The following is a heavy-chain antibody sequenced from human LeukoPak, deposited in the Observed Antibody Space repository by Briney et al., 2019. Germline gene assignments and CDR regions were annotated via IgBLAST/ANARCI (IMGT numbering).Heavy chain of an antibody. CDR2: IKQDGSEK. CDR3: ARESRLAENPSFDY. V-gene: IGHV3-7*01. D-gene: IGHD6-19*01. Sequence: GGSLRLSCAASGFTFSSYWMSWVRQAPGKGLEWVANIKQDGSEKYYVDSVKGRFTISRDNAKNSLYLQMNSLRAEDTAVYYCARESRLAENPSFDYWGQGTLVTVSS. J-gene: IGHJ4*02. CDR1: GFTFSSYW.